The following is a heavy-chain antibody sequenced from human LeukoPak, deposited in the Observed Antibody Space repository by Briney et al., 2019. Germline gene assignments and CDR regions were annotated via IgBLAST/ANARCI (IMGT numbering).Heavy chain of an antibody. V-gene: IGHV4-30-2*01. CDR1: GGSISSGGYY. CDR2: IYHSGST. J-gene: IGHJ3*02. Sequence: PSETLSLTCTVSGGSISSGGYYWSWIRQPPGKGLEWIGYIYHSGSTYYNPSLKSRVTISVDRSKNQFSLKLSSVTAADTAVYYCAREGQNPAFDIWGQGTMVTVSS. D-gene: IGHD1-14*01. CDR3: AREGQNPAFDI.